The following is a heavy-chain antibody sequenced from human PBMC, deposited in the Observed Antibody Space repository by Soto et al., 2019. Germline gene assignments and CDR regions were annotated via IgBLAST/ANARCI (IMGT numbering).Heavy chain of an antibody. CDR1: GFTFNNAW. CDR2: IKSKTDGGTT. J-gene: IGHJ6*03. CDR3: IILYYDFWSGHYYMDV. V-gene: IGHV3-15*01. D-gene: IGHD3-3*01. Sequence: EAQLVESGGGLVKPGGSLRLSCAASGFTFNNAWMSWARQAPGKGLEWVGRIKSKTDGGTTDYAAPVKGRFTISRDDSKNILYLQMNSLKIEDTAVYYCIILYYDFWSGHYYMDVWGKGTTVTVSS.